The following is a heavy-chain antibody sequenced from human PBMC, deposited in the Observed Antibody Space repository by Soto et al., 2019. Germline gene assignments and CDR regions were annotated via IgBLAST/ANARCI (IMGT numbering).Heavy chain of an antibody. Sequence: QLQLQESGPGLVKPSETLSLTCTVSGASVSISSYWWGWIRQAPGKGLEWIGSIYHSGNTYYNPSIKSRVTISVYTSKNQFSLKLNSVTAADTAVYYCATTRTMITPWGQGTLVTVSS. J-gene: IGHJ5*02. CDR2: IYHSGNT. D-gene: IGHD3-16*01. CDR1: GASVSISSYW. V-gene: IGHV4-39*01. CDR3: ATTRTMITP.